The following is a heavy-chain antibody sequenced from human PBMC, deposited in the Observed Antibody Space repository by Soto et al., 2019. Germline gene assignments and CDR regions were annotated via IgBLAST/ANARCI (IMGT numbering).Heavy chain of an antibody. CDR2: ISGSGSTA. D-gene: IGHD6-19*01. CDR3: EKNRFSSGWQNAFDF. V-gene: IGHV3-23*01. Sequence: WGSLRLSCAASGFTFSSYALSWVRQTPEKGLEWVSTISGSGSTAYYADSVKGRFTISRDNSRNTLYLQLSSLRAADTATYYCEKNRFSSGWQNAFDFWGQGTMVTVSS. CDR1: GFTFSSYA. J-gene: IGHJ3*01.